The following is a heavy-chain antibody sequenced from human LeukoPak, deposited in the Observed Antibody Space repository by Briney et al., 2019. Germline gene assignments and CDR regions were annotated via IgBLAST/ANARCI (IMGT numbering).Heavy chain of an antibody. D-gene: IGHD7-27*01. V-gene: IGHV3-21*01. CDR1: GFTFSSYS. CDR3: ARILTGEEHDAFDI. Sequence: PGGSLRLSCAASGFTFSSYSMNWVRQAPGKGLEWVSSISSSSSYIYYADSVKGRFTISRDNAKNSLYLQMNSLRAEDTAVYYCARILTGEEHDAFDIWGQGTMVTVSS. CDR2: ISSSSSYI. J-gene: IGHJ3*02.